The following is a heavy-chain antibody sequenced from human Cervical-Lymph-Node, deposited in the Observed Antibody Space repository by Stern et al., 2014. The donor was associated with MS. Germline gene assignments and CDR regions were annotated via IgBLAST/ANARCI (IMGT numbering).Heavy chain of an antibody. J-gene: IGHJ4*02. CDR1: GGSISSSSYY. Sequence: VQLVQSGPGLVKPSETLSLTCTVSGGSISSSSYYWGWIRQPPGKGLEWIGSIYYSGSTYYNPSLKSRVTISVDTSKNQFSLKLSSVTAADTAVYYCAVVAATRIDYWGQGTLVTVSS. CDR2: IYYSGST. CDR3: AVVAATRIDY. V-gene: IGHV4-39*01. D-gene: IGHD2-15*01.